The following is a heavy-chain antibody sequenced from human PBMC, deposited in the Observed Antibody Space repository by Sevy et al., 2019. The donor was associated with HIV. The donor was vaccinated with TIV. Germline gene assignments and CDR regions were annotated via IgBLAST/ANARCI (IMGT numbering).Heavy chain of an antibody. Sequence: GGSLRLSCAATGFTFSNYAMHWVRQAPGKGMEWVAIIWSDGAYQYHGDSVKGRFTISRDHSKNTLYLQMNNVRVEDTAVSYCARGGYYYDNAAYYALDSWGQGSLVTVSS. CDR1: GFTFSNYA. J-gene: IGHJ4*02. V-gene: IGHV3-33*01. CDR3: ARGGYYYDNAAYYALDS. D-gene: IGHD3-22*01. CDR2: IWSDGAYQ.